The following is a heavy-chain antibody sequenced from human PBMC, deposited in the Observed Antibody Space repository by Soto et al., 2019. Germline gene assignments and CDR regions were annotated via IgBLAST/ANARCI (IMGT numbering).Heavy chain of an antibody. D-gene: IGHD2-15*01. Sequence: GESLKISCAASGFTVSSNYMSWVRQAPGKGLEWVSVIYSGGSTYYADSGKGRFTISRDNSKNTLYLQMNSLRAEDTAVYYCASGDRYCSGGSCYNYYYYMDVWGKGTTVTVSS. CDR3: ASGDRYCSGGSCYNYYYYMDV. J-gene: IGHJ6*03. CDR1: GFTVSSNY. CDR2: IYSGGST. V-gene: IGHV3-66*01.